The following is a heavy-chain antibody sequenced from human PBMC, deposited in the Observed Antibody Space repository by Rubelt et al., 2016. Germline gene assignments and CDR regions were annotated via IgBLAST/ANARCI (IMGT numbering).Heavy chain of an antibody. V-gene: IGHV3-30*04. CDR1: A. CDR2: ISYDGSNK. Sequence: AMHWVRQAPGMGLEWVAVISYDGSNKYYADSVKGRFTISRDNSKNTLYLQMNSLRAEDTAVYYCARLDTNYYYGMDVWGQGTTVTVSS. CDR3: ARLDTNYYYGMDV. J-gene: IGHJ6*02. D-gene: IGHD5-18*01.